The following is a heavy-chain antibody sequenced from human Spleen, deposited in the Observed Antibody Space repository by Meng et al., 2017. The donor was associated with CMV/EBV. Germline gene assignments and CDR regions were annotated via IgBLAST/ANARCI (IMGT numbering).Heavy chain of an antibody. CDR2: IYYSGST. D-gene: IGHD6-6*01. CDR1: GGSISSYY. CDR3: ARGAAARRVWFDP. V-gene: IGHV4-59*01. J-gene: IGHJ5*02. Sequence: SETLSLTCTVSGGSISSYYWSWIRQPPGKGLEWIGYIYYSGSTNYNPSLKSRVTISVDTSKNQFSLKLSSVTAADTAVYYWARGAAARRVWFDPWGQGTLVTVSS.